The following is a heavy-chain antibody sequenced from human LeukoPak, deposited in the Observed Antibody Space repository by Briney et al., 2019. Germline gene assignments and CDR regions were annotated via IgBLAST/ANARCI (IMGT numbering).Heavy chain of an antibody. V-gene: IGHV4-34*01. Sequence: SETLSLTCAVYGGSFSGYYWSWIRQPPGNGLEWIGEINHRGSTNYNPSLKSRVTISVDTSKNQFSLKLSSVTAADTAVYYCARGGPSGYVDWGQGTLVTVS. CDR1: GGSFSGYY. D-gene: IGHD5-12*01. CDR2: INHRGST. CDR3: ARGGPSGYVD. J-gene: IGHJ4*02.